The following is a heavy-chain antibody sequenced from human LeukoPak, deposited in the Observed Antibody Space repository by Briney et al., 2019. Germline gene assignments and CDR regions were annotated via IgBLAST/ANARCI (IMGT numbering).Heavy chain of an antibody. V-gene: IGHV4-59*01. J-gene: IGHJ4*02. CDR1: GGSISTYY. D-gene: IGHD3-3*01. Sequence: PSETLSLTCTVSGGSISTYYWSWIRQPPGNGLEWIGYIYYSGSTNYNPSLKSRVTISVDTSKNQFSLKLTSVTAADTAVYYCARDQSDFPLHYWGQGTLVTVSS. CDR2: IYYSGST. CDR3: ARDQSDFPLHY.